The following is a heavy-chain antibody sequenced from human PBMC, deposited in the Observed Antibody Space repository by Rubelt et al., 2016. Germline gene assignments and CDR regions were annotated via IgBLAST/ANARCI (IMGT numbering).Heavy chain of an antibody. J-gene: IGHJ4*02. Sequence: VQLVESGGGLVQPGGSLRLSCSASGFTFSRYAMHWVRQAPGKGLEYASPISSNGGSTYYADSVKGRFTISRDNSKNTLYLQMNSLRAEDTAVYYCARVHHFCSNGVCFKGYFDFWGQGTLVTVSS. V-gene: IGHV3-64*04. CDR1: GFTFSRYA. CDR3: ARVHHFCSNGVCFKGYFDF. D-gene: IGHD2-8*01. CDR2: ISSNGGST.